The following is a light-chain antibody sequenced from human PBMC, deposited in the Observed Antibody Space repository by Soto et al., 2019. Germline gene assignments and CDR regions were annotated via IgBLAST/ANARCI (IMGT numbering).Light chain of an antibody. CDR3: QKYSNWPRK. CDR2: TAS. J-gene: IGKJ1*01. Sequence: EIVMTQSPATLSVSPGEIATLSCSASQSVSDYLAWYQQTPGQPPRLLIYTASTRATGIPARFSGSGSGTAFTLTISSLQSEDFAVYYCQKYSNWPRKFGQGTKVDIK. V-gene: IGKV3-15*01. CDR1: QSVSDY.